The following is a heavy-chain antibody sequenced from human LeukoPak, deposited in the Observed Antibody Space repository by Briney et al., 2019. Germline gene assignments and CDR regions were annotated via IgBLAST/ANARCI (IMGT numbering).Heavy chain of an antibody. J-gene: IGHJ4*02. CDR3: ARLDTAYFFFDY. CDR2: IYSSGNT. D-gene: IGHD5-18*01. V-gene: IGHV4-39*01. Sequence: PSETLSLTCAVSGASISSSNYYWGWVRQSPGKGLEWIGNIYSSGNTYYNASLKSRVTMYIDTSKDQFSLRLTSVTAADTAVYFCARLDTAYFFFDYWGQGTPVTVSS. CDR1: GASISSSNYY.